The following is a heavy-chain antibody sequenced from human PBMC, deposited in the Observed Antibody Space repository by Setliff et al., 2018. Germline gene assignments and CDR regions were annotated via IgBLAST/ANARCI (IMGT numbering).Heavy chain of an antibody. CDR1: GYTFTSYG. D-gene: IGHD2-21*02. CDR3: ARTYCGGDCYPSPFDY. CDR2: ISAYNGNT. Sequence: ASVKVSCKASGYTFTSYGISWVRQAPGQGLEWMGWISAYNGNTNYAQKLQGRVTMTTDTSTSTAYMELRSLRSDDTAVYYCARTYCGGDCYPSPFDYWGQGTLGTVS. J-gene: IGHJ4*02. V-gene: IGHV1-18*01.